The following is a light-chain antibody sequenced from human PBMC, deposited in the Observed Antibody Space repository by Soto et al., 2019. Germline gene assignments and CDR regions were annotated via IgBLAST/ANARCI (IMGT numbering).Light chain of an antibody. V-gene: IGKV1-5*01. CDR2: DAS. CDR1: RSVSNY. Sequence: DIQMTQSPSSLSASVGDRVTITCRASRSVSNYLSWYQQKPGKAPNLLIYDASSLQSGVPSRFSGIGSGTEFTLTISSLQPDDFATYYCQQYNSHWTFGQGTKVDIK. J-gene: IGKJ1*01. CDR3: QQYNSHWT.